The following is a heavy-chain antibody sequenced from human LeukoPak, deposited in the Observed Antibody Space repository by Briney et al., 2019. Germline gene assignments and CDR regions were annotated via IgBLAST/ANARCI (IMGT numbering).Heavy chain of an antibody. V-gene: IGHV4-39*01. J-gene: IGHJ4*02. D-gene: IGHD3-22*01. Sequence: KPSETLSLTCTVSGGSISSYYWSWIRQPPGKGLEWIGSIYYSGSTYYNPSLKSRVTISVDTSKNQFSLKLSSVTAADTAVYYCARLTYYYDRSGYYYYWGQGTLVTVSS. CDR2: IYYSGST. CDR1: GGSISSYY. CDR3: ARLTYYYDRSGYYYY.